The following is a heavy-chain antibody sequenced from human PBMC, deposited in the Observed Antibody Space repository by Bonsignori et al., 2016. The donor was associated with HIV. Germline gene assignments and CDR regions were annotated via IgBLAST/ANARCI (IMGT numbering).Heavy chain of an antibody. CDR1: NVSISSNNYY. D-gene: IGHD4-17*01. V-gene: IGHV4-39*07. J-gene: IGHJ4*02. CDR3: ARIPHTVTRPIDY. CDR2: IYHSGNA. Sequence: QLQLQESGPGLVKPSETLSLTCTVSNVSISSNNYYWGWIRQPPGKGLEWIGSIYHSGNAYYNPSFKTRLTISVDTSKSQFSLSLTSVTAADTAVYYCARIPHTVTRPIDYWGQGTLVTVSS.